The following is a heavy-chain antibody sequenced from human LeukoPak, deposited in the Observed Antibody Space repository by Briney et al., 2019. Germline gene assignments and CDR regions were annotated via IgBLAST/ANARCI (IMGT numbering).Heavy chain of an antibody. CDR3: AKELGDSADF. V-gene: IGHV3-53*01. CDR1: GFTVSSHS. Sequence: GGSLRLSCEASGFTVSSHSMNWVRQAPGKGLEWVSIIFSGGNAFYADSVRGRFTISSDNSKNTLYLRMNSLRAEDTAVYYCAKELGDSADFWGQGTLVTVSS. D-gene: IGHD4-17*01. J-gene: IGHJ4*02. CDR2: IFSGGNA.